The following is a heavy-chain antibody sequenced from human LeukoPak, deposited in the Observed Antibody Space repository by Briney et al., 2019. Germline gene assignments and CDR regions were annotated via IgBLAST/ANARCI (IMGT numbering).Heavy chain of an antibody. CDR3: ARVVGSSSSLYYYYMDV. CDR1: GYTFTGYY. CDR2: INPNSGGT. J-gene: IGHJ6*03. D-gene: IGHD6-6*01. V-gene: IGHV1-2*02. Sequence: ASVKVSCKASGYTFTGYYMHWVRQAPGQGLEWMGWINPNSGGTNYAQKFQGRVTMTRDTSISTAYMELSRLRSDDTAVYYCARVVGSSSSLYYYYMDVWGKGTTVTVSS.